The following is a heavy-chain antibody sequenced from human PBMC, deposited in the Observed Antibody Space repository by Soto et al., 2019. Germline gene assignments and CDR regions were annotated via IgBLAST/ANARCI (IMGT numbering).Heavy chain of an antibody. J-gene: IGHJ5*02. CDR2: IITIFGTA. CDR1: GGTFRSYT. Sequence: QVQLVQSGAEVKKPGSSVKVSCKAAGGTFRSYTINWVRQAPGQGLEWMGGIITIFGTANYAQKFQGRVTITADETTRTAYIELRSLISEHKAVYDGARPFPVASPPTCFDPWGQGTLVTVYS. D-gene: IGHD2-15*01. V-gene: IGHV1-69*01. CDR3: ARPFPVASPPTCFDP.